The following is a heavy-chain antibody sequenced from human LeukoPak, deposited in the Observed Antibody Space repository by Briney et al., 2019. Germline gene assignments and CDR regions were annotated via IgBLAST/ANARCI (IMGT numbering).Heavy chain of an antibody. D-gene: IGHD3-10*01. CDR1: GFTFSSYG. Sequence: GGSLRLSCAASGFTFSSYGMHWVRQAPGKGLEWVAVISYDGSNKYYADSVKGRFTISRDNSKNTLYLQMNSLRAEDTAVYYCAKGLWFGGMGVDYWGQGTLVIVSS. V-gene: IGHV3-30*18. J-gene: IGHJ4*02. CDR2: ISYDGSNK. CDR3: AKGLWFGGMGVDY.